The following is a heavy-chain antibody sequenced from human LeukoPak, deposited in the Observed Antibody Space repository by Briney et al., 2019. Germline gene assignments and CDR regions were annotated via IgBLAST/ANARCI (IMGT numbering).Heavy chain of an antibody. J-gene: IGHJ3*02. CDR2: IYYSGST. Sequence: SETLSLTCTVSGGSISSSSYYWGWIRQPPGTGLEWIGSIYYSGSTNYNPSLKSRVTISVDTSKNQFSLKLSSVTAADTAVYYCARDGVTGYDAFDIWGQGTMVTVSS. CDR1: GGSISSSSYY. V-gene: IGHV4-39*07. CDR3: ARDGVTGYDAFDI. D-gene: IGHD7-27*01.